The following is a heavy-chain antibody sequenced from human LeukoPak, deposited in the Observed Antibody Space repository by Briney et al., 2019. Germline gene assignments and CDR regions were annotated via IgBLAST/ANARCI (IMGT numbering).Heavy chain of an antibody. D-gene: IGHD5-18*01. CDR2: IKSKANGETT. Sequence: GGSLRLSCAVSGVTFSNTWMNWVRQAPGKGLEWIGRIKSKANGETTDYAAPVKGRFTISRDDSENTLYLQMNSLKTEDTAVYYCARVEVDTAMEAYYYFDYWGQGTLVTVSS. J-gene: IGHJ4*02. CDR3: ARVEVDTAMEAYYYFDY. CDR1: GVTFSNTW. V-gene: IGHV3-15*07.